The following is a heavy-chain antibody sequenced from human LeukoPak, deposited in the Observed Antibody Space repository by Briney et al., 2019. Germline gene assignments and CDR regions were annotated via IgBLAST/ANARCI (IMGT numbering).Heavy chain of an antibody. Sequence: ASVKVSCKASGYTFTSYYMHWVRQAPGQGLEWMGLINPTGGSTGYAQKFQGRVTMTRDMSTSTAYMELRSLRSDDTAVYYCTRDLPYSSSWESIDYWGQGTLVTVSS. CDR3: TRDLPYSSSWESIDY. CDR1: GYTFTSYY. V-gene: IGHV1-46*01. D-gene: IGHD6-13*01. CDR2: INPTGGST. J-gene: IGHJ4*02.